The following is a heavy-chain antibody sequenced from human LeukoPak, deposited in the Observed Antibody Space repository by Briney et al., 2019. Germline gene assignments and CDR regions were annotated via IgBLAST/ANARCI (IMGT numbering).Heavy chain of an antibody. Sequence: GGSLRLSCAASGFTFSSYGMHWVRQAPGKGLEWVAVISYDGSNKYYADSVKGRFTISRDNSKNTLYLQMNSLRAEDTAVYYCAREKYYDSSGPFDYWGQGTLVTVSS. V-gene: IGHV3-30*03. CDR3: AREKYYDSSGPFDY. CDR2: ISYDGSNK. CDR1: GFTFSSYG. D-gene: IGHD3-22*01. J-gene: IGHJ4*02.